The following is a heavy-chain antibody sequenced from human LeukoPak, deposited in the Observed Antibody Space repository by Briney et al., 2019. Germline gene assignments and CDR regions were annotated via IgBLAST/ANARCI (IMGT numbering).Heavy chain of an antibody. Sequence: GESLMISCKGFGYSFTTYWIGWVGQMPGKGLEGMGVIYPGDSDTRYSPSFKGQVTISADKSVSTAYLQWSSLKASDTDMYYCARLGGYRGNDAFDIWGQGTMVTVSS. V-gene: IGHV5-51*01. J-gene: IGHJ3*02. CDR3: ARLGGYRGNDAFDI. CDR2: IYPGDSDT. D-gene: IGHD3-16*02. CDR1: GYSFTTYW.